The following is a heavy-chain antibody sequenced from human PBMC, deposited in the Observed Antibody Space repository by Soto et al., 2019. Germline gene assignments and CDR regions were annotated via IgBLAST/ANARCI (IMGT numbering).Heavy chain of an antibody. Sequence: PTQTLTLTCTFSGFSLSTSGMCVSWIRQPPGKALEWLARIDWDDDKYYSTSLKTRLTISKDTSKNQVVLTMTNMDPVDTATYYCAREKLLTAISAFDIWGQGTMVTVSS. V-gene: IGHV2-70*11. J-gene: IGHJ3*02. CDR2: IDWDDDK. CDR1: GFSLSTSGMC. CDR3: AREKLLTAISAFDI. D-gene: IGHD1-26*01.